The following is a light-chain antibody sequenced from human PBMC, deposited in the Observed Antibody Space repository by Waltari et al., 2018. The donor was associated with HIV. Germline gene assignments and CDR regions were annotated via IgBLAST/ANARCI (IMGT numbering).Light chain of an antibody. Sequence: QSALTQPASVSGSLGQSITISCIGTSSDIGSYHYVSWYQHHPDKAPTLFIYYANARPSGVPFRFSGSKSSNTASLTISGLQAEDEADYYCSSYTSTSTLLFGGGTKVTVL. J-gene: IGLJ3*02. CDR3: SSYTSTSTLL. CDR1: SSDIGSYHY. CDR2: YAN. V-gene: IGLV2-14*01.